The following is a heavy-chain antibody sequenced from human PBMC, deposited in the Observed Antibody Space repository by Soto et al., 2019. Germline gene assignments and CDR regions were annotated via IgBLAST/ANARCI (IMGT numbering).Heavy chain of an antibody. D-gene: IGHD5-18*01. J-gene: IGHJ5*02. CDR2: LSGDGRST. CDR1: GFTFRSYA. Sequence: GGSLRLPCSASGFTFRSYAIHWVRQAPGKGLEYVSALSGDGRSTYYADSVKGRFTVLRDNSKNTLFLQMSSLRVEDTAVYYCVKGNWAYSYNNWFDPWGQGTLVTVSS. CDR3: VKGNWAYSYNNWFDP. V-gene: IGHV3-64D*06.